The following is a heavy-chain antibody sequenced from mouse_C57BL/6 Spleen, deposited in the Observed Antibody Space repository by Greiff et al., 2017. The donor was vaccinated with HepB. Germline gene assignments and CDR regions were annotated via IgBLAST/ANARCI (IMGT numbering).Heavy chain of an antibody. D-gene: IGHD2-1*01. J-gene: IGHJ3*01. Sequence: EVQLQQSGAELVKPGASLKLSCTAPGFNIKDYYMHWVKQRTEQGLEWIGRIDPEDGETKYAPKFQGKATITADTSSSTAYLQRSSLTSEDTAVYYCARSGPYGNWFAYWGEGTLVTVSA. CDR3: ARSGPYGNWFAY. V-gene: IGHV14-2*01. CDR1: GFNIKDYY. CDR2: IDPEDGET.